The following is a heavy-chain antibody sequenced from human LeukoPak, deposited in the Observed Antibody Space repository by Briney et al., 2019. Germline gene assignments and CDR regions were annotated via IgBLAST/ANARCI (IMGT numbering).Heavy chain of an antibody. D-gene: IGHD3-22*01. Sequence: GGSLRLSCAASGFTFSSYGMHWVRQAPGKGLEWVSVIYSGGSTYYADSVKGRFTISRDNSKNTLYLQMNSLRAEDTAVYYCARDRGSGSGYLYWGQGTLVTVSS. J-gene: IGHJ4*02. CDR1: GFTFSSYG. CDR2: IYSGGST. V-gene: IGHV3-NL1*01. CDR3: ARDRGSGSGYLY.